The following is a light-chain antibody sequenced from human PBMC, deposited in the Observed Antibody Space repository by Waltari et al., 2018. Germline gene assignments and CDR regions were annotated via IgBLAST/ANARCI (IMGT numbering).Light chain of an antibody. V-gene: IGKV3-11*01. CDR3: QQRSDWPT. CDR2: DAS. J-gene: IGKJ4*01. Sequence: EIVLTQAPTNLSLSPGERATLSCRASQSVANYLAWYQQKPGQAPRLLSFDASNRATGIPARFSGSGSGTDFTLTISSLEPEDFAVYYCQQRSDWPTFGGGTKVEIK. CDR1: QSVANY.